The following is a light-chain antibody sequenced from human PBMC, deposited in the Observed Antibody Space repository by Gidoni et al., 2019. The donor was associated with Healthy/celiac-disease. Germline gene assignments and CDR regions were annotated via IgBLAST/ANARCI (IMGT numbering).Light chain of an antibody. V-gene: IGKV3-11*01. Sequence: EIVLTQSPATLSLSPGERATLSCRASQSVSSSLAWYQQKPGQAPRLLIYDASNRATGIPARFSGSGSGTDFTLTISSLEPEDSAVYYCQQRSNWPPFTFGPGTKVDIK. J-gene: IGKJ3*01. CDR3: QQRSNWPPFT. CDR2: DAS. CDR1: QSVSSS.